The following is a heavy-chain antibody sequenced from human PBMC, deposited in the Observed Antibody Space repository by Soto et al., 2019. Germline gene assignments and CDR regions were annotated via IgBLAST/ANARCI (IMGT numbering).Heavy chain of an antibody. V-gene: IGHV1-69*06. D-gene: IGHD3-10*01. CDR1: GSIFITYG. Sequence: QVQLVQSGAEMKMPGSSVKVSCKTSGSIFITYGISWVRQAPGQGVEWMGGIIPFLGKINHAQNFQDRVTITADKATSTVYMELTNLRSEDTAVYYCARETAHRGASGRPLLPENFDSWGQGTLVTVSS. J-gene: IGHJ4*02. CDR3: ARETAHRGASGRPLLPENFDS. CDR2: IIPFLGKI.